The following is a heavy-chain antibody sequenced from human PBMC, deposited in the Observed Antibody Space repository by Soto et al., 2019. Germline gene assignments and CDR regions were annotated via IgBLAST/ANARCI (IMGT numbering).Heavy chain of an antibody. Sequence: QVQLVESGGGVVQPGRSLRLSCAASGLAFSGYAMHWVRQAPGKGLEWVVVISYDGTNRYYADSVRGRFAISRDNSKNTLFLQMNRLRVEDTGVYYCARDRLRTVTAEPAYWGQGTLVTVSS. CDR2: ISYDGTNR. V-gene: IGHV3-30*09. CDR3: ARDRLRTVTAEPAY. CDR1: GLAFSGYA. J-gene: IGHJ4*02. D-gene: IGHD4-17*01.